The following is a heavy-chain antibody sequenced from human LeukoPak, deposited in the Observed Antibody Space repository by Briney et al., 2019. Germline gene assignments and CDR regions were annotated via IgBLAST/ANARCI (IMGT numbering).Heavy chain of an antibody. CDR1: GFTFDDYT. V-gene: IGHV3-43*01. CDR2: ISWDGGST. Sequence: GGSLRLSCAASGFTFDDYTMHWFRQAPGKGLEWVSLISWDGGSTYYAASVKGRFTISRDNSKNSLYLQMNSLRTEDTALYYCAKEGVDTAMPDYWGLGTLVTVSS. D-gene: IGHD5-18*01. CDR3: AKEGVDTAMPDY. J-gene: IGHJ4*02.